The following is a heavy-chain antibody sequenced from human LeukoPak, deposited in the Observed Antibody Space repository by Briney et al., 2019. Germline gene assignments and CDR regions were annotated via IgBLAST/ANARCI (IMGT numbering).Heavy chain of an antibody. J-gene: IGHJ5*02. CDR1: GGSFSGYY. CDR3: ARDCLVVAGIWFDP. D-gene: IGHD6-19*01. Sequence: SETLSLTCAVYGGSFSGYYWSWIRQPAGKGLEWIGRIYTSGSTNYNPSLKSRVTMSVDTSKNQFSLKLSSVTAADTAVYYCARDCLVVAGIWFDPWGQGTLVTVSS. CDR2: IYTSGST. V-gene: IGHV4-4*07.